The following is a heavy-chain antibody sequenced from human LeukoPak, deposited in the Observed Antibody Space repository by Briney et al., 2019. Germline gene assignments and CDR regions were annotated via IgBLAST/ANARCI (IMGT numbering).Heavy chain of an antibody. V-gene: IGHV3-64*04. J-gene: IGHJ3*02. Sequence: GRSLRLSCAASGFTFSSYAMYWVRQAPGKGPEYVSTISGSGNGFSIYYADSVKGRFTISRDNSKNIVYLQMNGLRSEDTAVYYCARVDVRGDSDAFDIWGQGTMVTVSS. CDR3: ARVDVRGDSDAFDI. CDR1: GFTFSSYA. CDR2: ISGSGNGFSI. D-gene: IGHD4-17*01.